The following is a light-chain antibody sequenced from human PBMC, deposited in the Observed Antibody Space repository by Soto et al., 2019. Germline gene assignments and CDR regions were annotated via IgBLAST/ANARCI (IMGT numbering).Light chain of an antibody. Sequence: EVVLTQSPATLSLSPGNRATLSCRASQSVSSYFAWYQQKPGQAPSLLIYDASNRATGIPARFSGSGSGTDFTLAISSLEAEDFAVYYCQQRSIWPLTFGQGTRLEIK. CDR2: DAS. V-gene: IGKV3-11*01. J-gene: IGKJ5*01. CDR3: QQRSIWPLT. CDR1: QSVSSY.